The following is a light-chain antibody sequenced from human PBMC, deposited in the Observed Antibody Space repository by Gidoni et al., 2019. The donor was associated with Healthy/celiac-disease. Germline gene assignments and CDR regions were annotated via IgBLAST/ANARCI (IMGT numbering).Light chain of an antibody. V-gene: IGKV1-9*01. CDR3: QQLNSYPQT. Sequence: IQVTQSPSSLSASVGDRVTITCRASQGISSYLAWYQQKPGKAPKLLIYAASTLQSGVPSRFSCSGSGTDFTLTISSLQPEDFATYYCQQLNSYPQTFGGGTKVEIK. CDR2: AAS. CDR1: QGISSY. J-gene: IGKJ4*01.